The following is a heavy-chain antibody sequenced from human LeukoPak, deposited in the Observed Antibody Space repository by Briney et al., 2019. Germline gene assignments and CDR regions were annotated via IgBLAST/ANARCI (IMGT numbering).Heavy chain of an antibody. J-gene: IGHJ4*02. V-gene: IGHV1-18*01. CDR1: GYTFTSYG. CDR2: ISAYNGNT. Sequence: ASVKVSCKASGYTFTSYGISWVRQAPGQGLEWMGWISAYNGNTNYAQKLQGRVTMTTDTSTSTAYMELSSLRSEDTAVYYCARDRWTTVTTSGCFDYWGQGTLVTVSS. D-gene: IGHD4-17*01. CDR3: ARDRWTTVTTSGCFDY.